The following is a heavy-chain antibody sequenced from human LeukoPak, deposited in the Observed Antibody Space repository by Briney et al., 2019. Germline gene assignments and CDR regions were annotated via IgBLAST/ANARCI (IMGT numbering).Heavy chain of an antibody. CDR2: IIHIFDTP. D-gene: IGHD3-16*02. J-gene: IGHJ4*02. Sequence: SVKVSCKVSGGIFGSYAINWVRQAPGQGLEWLGRIIHIFDTPNYAQTFQGRLTISADKSTRTVYMELTSLRSEDTALYYCAKGSRLREAGSYRFWGQGTLVTVSS. CDR3: AKGSRLREAGSYRF. V-gene: IGHV1-69*06. CDR1: GGIFGSYA.